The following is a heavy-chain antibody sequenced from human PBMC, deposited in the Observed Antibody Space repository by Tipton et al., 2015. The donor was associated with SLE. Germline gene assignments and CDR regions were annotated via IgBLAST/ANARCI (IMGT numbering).Heavy chain of an antibody. V-gene: IGHV4-4*08. CDR1: GASISSYY. Sequence: TLSLTCSVSGASISSYYWSWIRQFPGKGLEWIGYIHTSGSTNYNPSLTSRVTITVDTSKNQFSLKLNSVTAADTAVYYCASGAYGSGSNYFGGWFDPWGQGTLVTVSS. J-gene: IGHJ5*02. D-gene: IGHD3-10*01. CDR3: ASGAYGSGSNYFGGWFDP. CDR2: IHTSGST.